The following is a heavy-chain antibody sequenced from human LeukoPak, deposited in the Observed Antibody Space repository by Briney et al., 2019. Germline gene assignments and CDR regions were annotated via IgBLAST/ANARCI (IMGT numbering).Heavy chain of an antibody. CDR1: GASISSYY. J-gene: IGHJ4*02. CDR2: IYYSGST. D-gene: IGHD1-26*01. Sequence: SETLSLTCTVSGASISSYYWSWIRQPAGKGLEWIGYIYYSGSTNYNPSLKSRVTISVDTSKNQFSLKLSSVTAADTAVYYCARPKKGSYFTFDYWGQGTLVTVSS. CDR3: ARPKKGSYFTFDY. V-gene: IGHV4-59*01.